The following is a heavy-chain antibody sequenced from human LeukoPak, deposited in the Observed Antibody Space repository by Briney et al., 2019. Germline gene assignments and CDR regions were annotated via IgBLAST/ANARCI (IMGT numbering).Heavy chain of an antibody. CDR1: GFTFSDYY. CDR3: ARDRGYSYGSDYYYYGMDV. CDR2: INSNGRTI. Sequence: GGSLRLSCAASGFTFSDYYMSWIRQAPGKGLEWLSYINSNGRTIYYADSVKGRFTISRDNAKNSLYLQMNSLRAEDTAVYYCARDRGYSYGSDYYYYGMDVWGQGTTATVSS. D-gene: IGHD5-18*01. V-gene: IGHV3-11*01. J-gene: IGHJ6*02.